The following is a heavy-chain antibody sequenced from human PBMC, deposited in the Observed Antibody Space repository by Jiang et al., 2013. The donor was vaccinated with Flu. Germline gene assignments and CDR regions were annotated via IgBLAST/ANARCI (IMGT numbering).Heavy chain of an antibody. D-gene: IGHD6-13*01. Sequence: VQLLESGGGVVQPGRSLRLSCAASGFTFSSYAMHWVRQAPGKGLEWVAVISYDGSNKYYADSVKGRFTISRDNSKNTLYLQMNSLRAEDTAVYYCARDRYSSSWYIYYYYGMDVWGQGTTVTVSS. V-gene: IGHV3-30-3*01. J-gene: IGHJ6*02. CDR3: ARDRYSSSWYIYYYYGMDV. CDR1: GFTFSSYA. CDR2: ISYDGSNK.